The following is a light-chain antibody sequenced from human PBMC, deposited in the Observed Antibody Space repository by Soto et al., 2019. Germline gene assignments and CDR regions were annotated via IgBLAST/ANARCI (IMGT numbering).Light chain of an antibody. CDR3: QQYNSYPWT. V-gene: IGKV1-5*01. CDR2: DAS. CDR1: QSISSW. J-gene: IGKJ1*01. Sequence: ASVGDRVTITCRASQSISSWLAWYQQKPGKAPKLLIYDASSLESGVPSRFSGSGSGTEFTLTITSLQPDDFATYYCQQYNSYPWTCGQGTKGDIK.